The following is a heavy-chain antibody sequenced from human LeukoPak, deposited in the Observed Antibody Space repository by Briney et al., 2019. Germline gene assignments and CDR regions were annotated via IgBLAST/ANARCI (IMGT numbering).Heavy chain of an antibody. J-gene: IGHJ6*02. Sequence: GGSLRLSCAASGFTFSSYDMHWVRQATGKGLEWVSAIGTAGDTYYPGSVKGRFTISRENAKNSLYLQMNSLRAGDTAVYYCARGRYGSGSYYLYYYYGMDVWGQGSTVTVSS. CDR1: GFTFSSYD. V-gene: IGHV3-13*04. D-gene: IGHD3-10*01. CDR2: IGTAGDT. CDR3: ARGRYGSGSYYLYYYYGMDV.